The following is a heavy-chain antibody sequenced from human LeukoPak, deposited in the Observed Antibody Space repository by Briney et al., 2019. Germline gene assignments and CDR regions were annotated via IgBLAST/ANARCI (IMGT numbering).Heavy chain of an antibody. CDR1: GGTFSSYA. V-gene: IGHV1-69*13. CDR3: ARAGMATITWFDP. J-gene: IGHJ5*02. Sequence: WGPVKVSCKASGGTFSSYAISWVRQAPGQGLEWMGGIIPIFGTANYAQKFQGRVTITADESTSTAYMELSSLRSEDTAVYYCARAGMATITWFDPWGQGTLVTASS. D-gene: IGHD5-24*01. CDR2: IIPIFGTA.